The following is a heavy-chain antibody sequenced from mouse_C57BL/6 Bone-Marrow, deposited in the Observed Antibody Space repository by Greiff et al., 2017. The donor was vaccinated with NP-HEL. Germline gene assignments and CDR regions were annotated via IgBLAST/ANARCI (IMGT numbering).Heavy chain of an antibody. CDR2: ISSGGDYI. D-gene: IGHD1-1*01. CDR3: TRALRKYYAMDY. J-gene: IGHJ4*01. CDR1: GFTFSSYA. V-gene: IGHV5-9-1*02. Sequence: DVQLVESGEGLVKPGGSLKLSCAASGFTFSSYAMSWVRQTPEKRLEWVAYISSGGDYIYYADTVKGRFTISRDNAKNTLYLQMSSLKSEDTAMYYCTRALRKYYAMDYWGQGTSVTVSS.